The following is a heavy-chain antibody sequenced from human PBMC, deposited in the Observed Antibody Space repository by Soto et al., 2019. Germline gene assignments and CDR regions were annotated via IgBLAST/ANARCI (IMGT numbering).Heavy chain of an antibody. Sequence: GSLRLSCAASGFTFSSYAMSWVRQAPGKGLEWVSAISGSGGSTYYADSVKGRFTISRDNSKNTLYLHMNSLRAEDSAVYYCAGYGDYYYYGMDVWGQGTTVTVSS. V-gene: IGHV3-23*01. CDR3: AGYGDYYYYGMDV. CDR1: GFTFSSYA. CDR2: ISGSGGST. D-gene: IGHD4-17*01. J-gene: IGHJ6*02.